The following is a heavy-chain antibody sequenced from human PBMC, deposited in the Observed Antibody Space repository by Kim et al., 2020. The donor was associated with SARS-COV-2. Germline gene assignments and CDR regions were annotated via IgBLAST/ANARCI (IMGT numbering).Heavy chain of an antibody. CDR1: GFTFSSYW. Sequence: GGSLGLSCEASGFTFSSYWMNWVRQGPGKGLVWVSRIKSDGSDTHYADSVKGRFTISRDNAKNTLHLQLNSLGVEDTAIYYCARGSFQQGFDPWGQGTLVTVSS. V-gene: IGHV3-74*01. CDR3: ARGSFQQGFDP. J-gene: IGHJ5*02. D-gene: IGHD6-13*01. CDR2: IKSDGSDT.